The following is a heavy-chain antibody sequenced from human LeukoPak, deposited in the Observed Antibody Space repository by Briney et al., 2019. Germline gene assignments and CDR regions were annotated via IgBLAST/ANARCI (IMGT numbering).Heavy chain of an antibody. CDR3: ARPYDFWSGYYYY. D-gene: IGHD3-3*01. CDR1: GFTFSDYY. V-gene: IGHV3-11*01. J-gene: IGHJ4*02. Sequence: PGGSLRLSCAASGFTFSDYYMSWIRQAPGKGLEWVSYISSSGSTIYYTDSVKGRFTISRDNAKNSLYLQMNGLRAEDTAVYYCARPYDFWSGYYYYWGQGTLVTVSS. CDR2: ISSSGSTI.